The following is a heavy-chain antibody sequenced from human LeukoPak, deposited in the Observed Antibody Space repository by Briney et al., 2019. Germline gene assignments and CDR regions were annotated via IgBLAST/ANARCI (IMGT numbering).Heavy chain of an antibody. J-gene: IGHJ4*02. CDR3: AKDLDYGGAIDY. CDR2: ISYDGSNK. D-gene: IGHD4-23*01. V-gene: IGHV3-30*18. Sequence: PGGSLRLSCAASRFTFSNYGMHWVRQAPGKGLEWVAVISYDGSNKYYADSVKGRFTISRDNSKNTLYLQMNSLRAEDTAVYYCAKDLDYGGAIDYWGQGTLVTVSS. CDR1: RFTFSNYG.